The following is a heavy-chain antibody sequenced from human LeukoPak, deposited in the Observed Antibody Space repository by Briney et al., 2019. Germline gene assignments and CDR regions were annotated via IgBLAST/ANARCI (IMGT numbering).Heavy chain of an antibody. D-gene: IGHD1-26*01. CDR3: ATSGPRIVGAPWGI. Sequence: GRSLRLSCAASGFTFDDYAMHWVRQAPGKGLEWVSGISWNSGSIGYADSVKGRFTISRDNAKNSLYLQMNSLRSEDTAVYYCATSGPRIVGAPWGIWGQGTLVTVSS. CDR2: ISWNSGSI. CDR1: GFTFDDYA. J-gene: IGHJ4*02. V-gene: IGHV3-9*01.